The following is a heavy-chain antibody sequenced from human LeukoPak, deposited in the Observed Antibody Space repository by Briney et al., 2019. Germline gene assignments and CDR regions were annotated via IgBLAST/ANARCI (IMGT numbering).Heavy chain of an antibody. CDR3: ARRGYYDTTAEDV. CDR2: IHSSGST. Sequence: SETLSLTCTVSGGSLTNYFWSWIRQPPGTGLEWIGYIHSSGSTNYNPSFKSRVTTSVDTSKNQFSLNLNSVTAADTAVYYCARRGYYDTTAEDVWGQGTTVTVSS. CDR1: GGSLTNYF. D-gene: IGHD3-22*01. J-gene: IGHJ6*02. V-gene: IGHV4-59*08.